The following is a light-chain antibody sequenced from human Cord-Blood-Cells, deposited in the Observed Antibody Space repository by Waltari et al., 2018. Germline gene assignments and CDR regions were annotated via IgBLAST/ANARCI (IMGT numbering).Light chain of an antibody. Sequence: EIVMTQSPATLSVSPVERATLPCRASQSVSSNLAWYQQKPGQAPRLLIYGASTRATGIPARFSGSGSGTEFTLTISSLQSEDFAVYYCQQYNNWLTWTFGQGTKVEIK. V-gene: IGKV3-15*01. CDR2: GAS. J-gene: IGKJ1*01. CDR3: QQYNNWLTWT. CDR1: QSVSSN.